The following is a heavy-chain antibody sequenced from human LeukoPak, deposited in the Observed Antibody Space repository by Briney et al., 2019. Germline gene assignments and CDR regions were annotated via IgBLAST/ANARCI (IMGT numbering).Heavy chain of an antibody. D-gene: IGHD6-6*01. CDR2: IYFSGST. V-gene: IGHV4-30-4*01. J-gene: IGHJ6*02. Sequence: SETLSLTCTVSGDSISDGDFYWRWTRQPPGKGLEWIVHIYFSGSTHYNPSLQSRVTLSVDTSKNQFSLKLSSVTAADTAIYYCARDREQLVLPYYHGMDVWGQGATVTVSS. CDR3: ARDREQLVLPYYHGMDV. CDR1: GDSISDGDFY.